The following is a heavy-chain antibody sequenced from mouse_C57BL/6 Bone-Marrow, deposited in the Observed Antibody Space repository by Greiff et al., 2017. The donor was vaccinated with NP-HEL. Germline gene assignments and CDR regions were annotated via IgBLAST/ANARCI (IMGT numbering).Heavy chain of an antibody. CDR2: IYPRSGNT. CDR3: ARGYYGSSYGD. CDR1: GYTFTTYG. Sequence: QVQLQQSGAELARPGASVKLSCKASGYTFTTYGISWVKQRTGQGLEWIGEIYPRSGNTYYNEKFKGKATLTADKSSSTAYMELRSLTSEDSAVYVCARGYYGSSYGDWGQGTTLTVSS. D-gene: IGHD1-1*01. J-gene: IGHJ2*01. V-gene: IGHV1-81*01.